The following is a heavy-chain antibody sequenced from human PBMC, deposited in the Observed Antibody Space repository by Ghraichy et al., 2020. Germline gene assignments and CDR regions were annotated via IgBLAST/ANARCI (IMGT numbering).Heavy chain of an antibody. J-gene: IGHJ5*02. D-gene: IGHD6-6*01. CDR2: ISGSGDST. V-gene: IGHV3-23*01. Sequence: GGSLRLSCAASGFTFNTYGMTWVRQAPGKGLEWVSAISGSGDSTYYADSVKGRFTISRDNSKNTLYLQMNSLRAEDTAVYYCAKVVIQQLVRDNYFDPWGQGTLVTVSS. CDR3: AKVVIQQLVRDNYFDP. CDR1: GFTFNTYG.